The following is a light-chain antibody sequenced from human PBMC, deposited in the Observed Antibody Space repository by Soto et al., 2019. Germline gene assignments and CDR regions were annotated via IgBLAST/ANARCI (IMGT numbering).Light chain of an antibody. CDR1: QSFTSNY. CDR3: QQYGSSPIT. Sequence: EIVLTQSPGTLSLSPGERATLSCRASQSFTSNYLAWYQQRPGQAPRLLIYGASSRATGIPDRFSGSGSGTDFTLTISRLEPEDFAVYYCQQYGSSPITFGQGTRLEIK. CDR2: GAS. V-gene: IGKV3-20*01. J-gene: IGKJ5*01.